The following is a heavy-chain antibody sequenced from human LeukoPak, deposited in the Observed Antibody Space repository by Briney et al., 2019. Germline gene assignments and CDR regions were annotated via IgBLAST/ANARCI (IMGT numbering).Heavy chain of an antibody. CDR3: AKGGKVSKYGSGIYYFDY. V-gene: IGHV3-23*01. CDR2: ISGSGGST. D-gene: IGHD3-10*01. Sequence: GGSLRLPCAASGFTFSSYAMSWVRQAPGKGPEWVSAISGSGGSTYYADSVKGRFTISRDNSKNTLYLQMNSLRAEDTAVYYCAKGGKVSKYGSGIYYFDYWGQGTLVTVSS. J-gene: IGHJ4*02. CDR1: GFTFSSYA.